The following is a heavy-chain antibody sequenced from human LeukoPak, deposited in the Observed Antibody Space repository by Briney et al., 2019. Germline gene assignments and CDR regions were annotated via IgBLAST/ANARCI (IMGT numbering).Heavy chain of an antibody. Sequence: GGSLRLSCAVSGFTFSSYVVGWVRQAPGKGLEWVSVISSSGDRTFYADSVKGRFTISRDNSKNTLYLQMNSLRVEDTAIYYCVKGGSGSYYDRFDYWGQGTLVTVSS. J-gene: IGHJ4*02. V-gene: IGHV3-23*01. CDR1: GFTFSSYV. CDR2: ISSSGDRT. D-gene: IGHD1-26*01. CDR3: VKGGSGSYYDRFDY.